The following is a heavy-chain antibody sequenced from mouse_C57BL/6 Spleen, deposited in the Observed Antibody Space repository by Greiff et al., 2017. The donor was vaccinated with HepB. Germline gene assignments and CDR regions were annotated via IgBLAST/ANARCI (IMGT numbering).Heavy chain of an antibody. D-gene: IGHD2-2*01. CDR1: GYTFTSYW. CDR3: ARSPLWLRREMDY. CDR2: INPSNGGT. Sequence: VQLQQPGTELVKPGASVKLSCKASGYTFTSYWMHWVKQRPGQGLEWIGNINPSNGGTNYNEKFKSKATLTVDKSSSTAYMQLSSLTSEDSAVYYCARSPLWLRREMDYWGQGTSVTVSS. J-gene: IGHJ4*01. V-gene: IGHV1-53*01.